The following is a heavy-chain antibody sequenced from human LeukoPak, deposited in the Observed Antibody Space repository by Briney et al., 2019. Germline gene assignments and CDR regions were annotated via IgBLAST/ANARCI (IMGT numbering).Heavy chain of an antibody. CDR3: AKLGSLSGWPF. CDR1: GFTFTSYA. D-gene: IGHD6-19*01. Sequence: GGSLRLSCAASGFTFTSYAMSWVRQAPGKGLEWVSDIGGRGNSIYYADSVKGRFTISRDNSKNTLYLQMNSLRAEDTAVYYCAKLGSLSGWPFWGQGTLVTVS. J-gene: IGHJ4*02. V-gene: IGHV3-23*01. CDR2: IGGRGNSI.